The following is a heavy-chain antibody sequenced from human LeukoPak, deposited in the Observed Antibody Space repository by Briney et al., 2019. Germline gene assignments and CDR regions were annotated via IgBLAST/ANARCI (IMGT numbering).Heavy chain of an antibody. V-gene: IGHV3-23*01. CDR2: IGNTET. J-gene: IGHJ4*02. Sequence: PGGSLRLSCATSGFPFETNAMSWVRQAPGKGLEWVATIGNTETFYADSVTGRFTISRGNSKNTVNLQMNRLRVEDTAIYYFAKDWIQFNRVFDCFDSWGQGTLVTVSS. CDR3: AKDWIQFNRVFDCFDS. D-gene: IGHD5-18*01. CDR1: GFPFETNA.